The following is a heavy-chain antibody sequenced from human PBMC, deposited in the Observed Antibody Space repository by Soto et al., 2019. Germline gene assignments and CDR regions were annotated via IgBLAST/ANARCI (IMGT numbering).Heavy chain of an antibody. Sequence: PGGSLRLSCAASGYTFSRYTMTWVRQAPGKGLEWVSSITGSGSRTYYADSVKGRFTISRDNSRNTLYLQMNSLRAEDTAVYYCARGLSSGLDYWGQGALVTVSS. J-gene: IGHJ4*02. V-gene: IGHV3-23*01. CDR3: ARGLSSGLDY. CDR1: GYTFSRYT. D-gene: IGHD3-22*01. CDR2: ITGSGSRT.